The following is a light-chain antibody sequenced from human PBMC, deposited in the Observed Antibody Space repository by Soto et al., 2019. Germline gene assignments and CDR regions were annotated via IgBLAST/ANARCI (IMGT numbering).Light chain of an antibody. V-gene: IGLV2-11*01. CDR1: SSDVGGYNY. Sequence: QSALTQPRSVSGSPGQSVTISCTGTSSDVGGYNYVSWYQQHPGKAPKLMIYDVSKRPSGVPDRFSGSKSGNTASLTISGLQAEDVADYYCCSYAGSYTGDVFGTGTKLTVL. J-gene: IGLJ1*01. CDR2: DVS. CDR3: CSYAGSYTGDV.